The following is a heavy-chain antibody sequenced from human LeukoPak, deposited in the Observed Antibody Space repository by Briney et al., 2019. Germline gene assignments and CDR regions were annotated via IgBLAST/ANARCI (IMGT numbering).Heavy chain of an antibody. D-gene: IGHD3-10*02. Sequence: GGSLRLSCAASGFTFDDYAMHWVRQATGKGLEWVSGISWNSGSIGYADSVKGRFTISRDNAKNSLYLQMNSLRAEDTAVYYCARGRNYVGVRCSFDYWGQGTLVTVSS. J-gene: IGHJ4*02. CDR2: ISWNSGSI. CDR3: ARGRNYVGVRCSFDY. CDR1: GFTFDDYA. V-gene: IGHV3-9*01.